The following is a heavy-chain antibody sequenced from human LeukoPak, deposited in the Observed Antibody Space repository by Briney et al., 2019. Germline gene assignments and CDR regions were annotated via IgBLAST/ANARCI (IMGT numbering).Heavy chain of an antibody. J-gene: IGHJ4*02. CDR3: VRVKGSYSDY. Sequence: GGSLRLSCAASGFALSSYSINWVRQAPGKGLEWVSYISSSGSAIYYVDSVKGRFTVSRDNAKNSLFLQMNSPRAEDTAVYYCVRVKGSYSDYWGQGALVTVSS. CDR1: GFALSSYS. V-gene: IGHV3-48*01. D-gene: IGHD2-15*01. CDR2: ISSSGSAI.